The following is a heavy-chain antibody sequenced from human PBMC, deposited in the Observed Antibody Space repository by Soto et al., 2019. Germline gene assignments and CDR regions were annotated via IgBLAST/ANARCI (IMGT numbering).Heavy chain of an antibody. Sequence: EVQLVESGGGLEQPGGSLRLSCAASGFTLSSSEMNWVRQAPGKGLEWVSYVGSSGNTKYYADSVKGRFTISRDNAKNSLYLQMNSLRAEDTAVYYCARGLEYYFKPGVFDIWSQGTMVTVSS. J-gene: IGHJ3*02. CDR3: ARGLEYYFKPGVFDI. CDR2: VGSSGNTK. CDR1: GFTLSSSE. V-gene: IGHV3-48*03. D-gene: IGHD1-26*01.